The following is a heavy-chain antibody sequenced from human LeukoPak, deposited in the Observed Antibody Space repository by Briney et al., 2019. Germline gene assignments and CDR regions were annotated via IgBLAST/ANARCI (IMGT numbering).Heavy chain of an antibody. J-gene: IGHJ4*02. CDR2: INSDGSWT. Sequence: GGSLRLSCAASGNYWMHWVRQVPGKGLVWVSHINSDGSWTSYADSVKGRFTISRDNAKNTVYLQMNNLRAEDTAVYYCVSFYETYWGRGTLVTVSS. CDR1: GNYW. CDR3: VSFYETY. V-gene: IGHV3-74*01. D-gene: IGHD2-2*01.